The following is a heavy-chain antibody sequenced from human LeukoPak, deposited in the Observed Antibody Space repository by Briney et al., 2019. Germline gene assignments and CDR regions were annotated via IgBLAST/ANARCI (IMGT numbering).Heavy chain of an antibody. V-gene: IGHV4-34*01. CDR1: GGSFSGYH. CDR3: ARGVYIAAAQYGY. J-gene: IGHJ4*02. D-gene: IGHD6-13*01. CDR2: INYSGSTT. Sequence: SETLSLTCAVYGGSFSGYHWSWIRQSPGKGLEWIGEINYSGSTTNYNPSLKSRLTISIDTSKNQLSLKLSSVTAADTAVYYCARGVYIAAAQYGYWGQGTLVTVSS.